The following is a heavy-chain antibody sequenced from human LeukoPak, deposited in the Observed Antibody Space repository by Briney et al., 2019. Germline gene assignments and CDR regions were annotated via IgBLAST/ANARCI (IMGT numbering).Heavy chain of an antibody. Sequence: PGGSLRLSCEASGFTFGDASMVWVRQAAGKGLEWVGRIKTNIEGGTTDYAAPVKGRFTISRDDSRNTLYLQMNSLKTEDTAVYYCTTVVTWGQGTLVTVSS. CDR2: IKTNIEGGTT. V-gene: IGHV3-15*01. D-gene: IGHD2-15*01. CDR3: TTVVT. J-gene: IGHJ4*02. CDR1: GFTFGDAS.